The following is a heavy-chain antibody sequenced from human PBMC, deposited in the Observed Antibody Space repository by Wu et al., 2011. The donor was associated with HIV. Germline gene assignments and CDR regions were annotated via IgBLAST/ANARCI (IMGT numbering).Heavy chain of an antibody. CDR1: GGSFRVML. CDR3: ATLSSAWNAYFDH. CDR2: HPNIWNR. Sequence: SGAEVKKPGSSVKVSCKASGGSFRVMLSAGCDWPLDKDLSGWENHPNIWNRNFAQNFQGRVSITTDESTDTVYMEMSSLKSEDTAVYYCATLSSAWNAYFDHWGQGTLVTVSS. V-gene: IGHV1-69*05. D-gene: IGHD1-1*01. J-gene: IGHJ4*02.